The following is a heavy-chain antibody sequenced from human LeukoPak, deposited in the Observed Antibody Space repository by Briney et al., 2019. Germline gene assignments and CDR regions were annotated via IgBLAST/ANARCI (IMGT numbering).Heavy chain of an antibody. V-gene: IGHV4-59*01. D-gene: IGHD6-25*01. CDR1: GGSISSYY. CDR2: LSYIGST. CDR3: ARLQRRPIFDY. Sequence: SETLSLTCTVSGGSISSYYWSWIRQPPGKGLEWIGYLSYIGSTNYNPSLKSRVTISVDTSKNQFSLKLSSVTAADTAVYYCARLQRRPIFDYWGQGTLVTVSS. J-gene: IGHJ4*02.